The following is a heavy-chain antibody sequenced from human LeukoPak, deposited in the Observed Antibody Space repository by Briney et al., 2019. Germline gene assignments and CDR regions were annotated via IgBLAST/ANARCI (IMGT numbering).Heavy chain of an antibody. D-gene: IGHD3-10*01. Sequence: PGRSLRLSCAASGFIVSYYGLHWVRQAPGKGLEWVAVVSLDGANNYYADAVKGRVTISRDDSKNTLYLQMNSLRGEDTAVYYCARDPCGAATPCYLDLWGQGTLVTVSS. V-gene: IGHV3-33*05. CDR3: ARDPCGAATPCYLDL. J-gene: IGHJ4*02. CDR1: GFIVSYYG. CDR2: VSLDGANN.